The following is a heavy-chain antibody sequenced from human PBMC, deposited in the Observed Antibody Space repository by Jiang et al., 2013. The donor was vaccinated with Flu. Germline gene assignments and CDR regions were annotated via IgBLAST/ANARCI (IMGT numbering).Heavy chain of an antibody. J-gene: IGHJ2*01. CDR3: ARLRDFWSGYYTPHWYFDL. Sequence: LLKPSETLSLTCTVSGGSISSYYWSWIRQPPGKGLEWIGYIYYSGSTNYNPSLKSRVTISVDTSKNQFSLKLSSVTAADTAVYYCARLRDFWSGYYTPHWYFDLWGRGTLVTVSS. CDR2: IYYSGST. D-gene: IGHD3-3*01. CDR1: GGSISSYY. V-gene: IGHV4-59*01.